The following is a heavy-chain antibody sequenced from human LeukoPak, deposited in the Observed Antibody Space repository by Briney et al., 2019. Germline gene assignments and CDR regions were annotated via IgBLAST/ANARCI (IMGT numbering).Heavy chain of an antibody. Sequence: PSETLSLTCTVSGGSISSSTSGWGWYWGWIRQPPGKGLEWIGSIYYSGSTYYNPSLKSRVTISVDRSKNQFSLKLSSVTAADTAVYYCARVLHDQHIFYYYYMDVWGKGTTVTVSS. V-gene: IGHV4-39*07. CDR2: IYYSGST. CDR1: GGSISSSTSGWGWY. CDR3: ARVLHDQHIFYYYYMDV. J-gene: IGHJ6*03. D-gene: IGHD2-2*01.